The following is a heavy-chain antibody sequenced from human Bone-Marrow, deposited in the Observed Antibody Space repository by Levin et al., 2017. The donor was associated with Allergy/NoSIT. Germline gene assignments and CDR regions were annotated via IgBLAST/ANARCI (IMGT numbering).Heavy chain of an antibody. V-gene: IGHV4-38-2*01. CDR3: TGQKAAVGAFDL. J-gene: IGHJ4*02. CDR2: IYHTGTA. CDR1: GSSISSGYN. Sequence: SSETLSLTCAVSGSSISSGYNWGWIRQPPGKGLEWIGNIYHTGTAYYNPSLKGRVTLLVDRSTNRFSLKLSSVTAADTAVYYCTGQKAAVGAFDLWGQGSLVTVSS. D-gene: IGHD6-13*01.